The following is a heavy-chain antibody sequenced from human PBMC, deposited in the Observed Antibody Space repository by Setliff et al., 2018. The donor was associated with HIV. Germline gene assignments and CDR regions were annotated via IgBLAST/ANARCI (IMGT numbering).Heavy chain of an antibody. CDR2: INPNSGGT. J-gene: IGHJ4*02. CDR1: GYTFTGYY. V-gene: IGHV1-2*06. CDR3: ARFPNPSQIVVVMPPDY. D-gene: IGHD3-22*01. Sequence: GASVKVSCKASGYTFTGYYMHWVRQAPGQGLEWMGRINPNSGGTNYAQKFQGRVTMTRDTSISTAYMELSRLRSDDTAVYYCARFPNPSQIVVVMPPDYWGQGTLVTVS.